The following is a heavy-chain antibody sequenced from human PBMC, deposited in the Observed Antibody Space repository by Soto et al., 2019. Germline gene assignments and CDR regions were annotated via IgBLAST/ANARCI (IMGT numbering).Heavy chain of an antibody. CDR3: ASSPRGYCSSTSCRELGNYYGMDV. CDR1: GYSFTSYW. D-gene: IGHD2-2*01. Sequence: GESLKISCKGSGYSFTSYWISWVRQMPGKGLEWMGRIDPSDSYTNYSPSFQGHVTISADKSISTAYLQWSSLKASDTAMFYCASSPRGYCSSTSCRELGNYYGMDVWGQGTTVTVSS. V-gene: IGHV5-10-1*01. CDR2: IDPSDSYT. J-gene: IGHJ6*02.